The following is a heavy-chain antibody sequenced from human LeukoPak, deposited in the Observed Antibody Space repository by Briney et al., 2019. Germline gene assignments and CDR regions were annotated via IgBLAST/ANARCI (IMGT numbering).Heavy chain of an antibody. CDR3: ARDRKYCSSTSCRDY. Sequence: SETLSLTCTVSGGSISSGGYSWSWIRQPPGKGLEWIGYIYHSGSTSYNPSLKSRVSISVDTSKNQFSLKLSSVTAADTAVYYCARDRKYCSSTSCRDYWGQGTLVTVSS. V-gene: IGHV4-30-2*01. CDR2: IYHSGST. J-gene: IGHJ4*02. CDR1: GGSISSGGYS. D-gene: IGHD2-2*01.